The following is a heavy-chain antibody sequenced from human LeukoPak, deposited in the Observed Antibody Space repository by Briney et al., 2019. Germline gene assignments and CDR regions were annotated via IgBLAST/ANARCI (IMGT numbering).Heavy chain of an antibody. Sequence: GGSLRLSCAGSGFIFSNYEMNWVRQAPGKGLGWVAVISYDGSNKYYADSVKGRFTISRDNSKNSLYLQMNSLRAEDTAVYYCARDEGIAAAGTWAHVYWGQGTLVTVSS. CDR2: ISYDGSNK. V-gene: IGHV3-30*04. J-gene: IGHJ4*02. D-gene: IGHD6-13*01. CDR3: ARDEGIAAAGTWAHVY. CDR1: GFIFSNYE.